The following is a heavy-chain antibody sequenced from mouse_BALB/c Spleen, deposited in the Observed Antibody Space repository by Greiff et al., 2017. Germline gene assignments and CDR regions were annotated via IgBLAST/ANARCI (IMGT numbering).Heavy chain of an antibody. D-gene: IGHD1-2*01. CDR1: GFAFSSYD. J-gene: IGHJ4*01. CDR3: ARTAMDYYAMDY. V-gene: IGHV5-12-1*01. Sequence: EVKLMESGGGLVKPGGSLKLSCAASGFAFSSYDMSWVRQTPEKRLEWVAYISSGGGSTYYPDTVKGRFTISRDNAKNTLYLQMSSLKSEDTAMYYCARTAMDYYAMDYWGQGTSVTVSS. CDR2: ISSGGGST.